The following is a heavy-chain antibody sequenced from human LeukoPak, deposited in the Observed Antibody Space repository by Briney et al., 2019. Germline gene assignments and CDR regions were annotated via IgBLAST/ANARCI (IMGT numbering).Heavy chain of an antibody. J-gene: IGHJ6*03. CDR2: IYYSGST. Sequence: PSESLSLTCTVSGGSISSYYWSWIRQPPGKGLEWIGYIYYSGSTNYNPSLKSRVTISLDTSKNQFSLKLSSVTAADTAVYYCARALVAERYYYYYYMDGWGKGTTVTVSS. CDR1: GGSISSYY. CDR3: ARALVAERYYYYYYMDG. D-gene: IGHD2-15*01. V-gene: IGHV4-59*08.